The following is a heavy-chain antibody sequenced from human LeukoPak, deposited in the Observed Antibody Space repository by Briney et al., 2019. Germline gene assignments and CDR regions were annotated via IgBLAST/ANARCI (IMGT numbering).Heavy chain of an antibody. V-gene: IGHV1-2*02. CDR1: GYTFTGYY. J-gene: IGHJ5*02. CDR2: INPNSGDT. CDR3: ARHPRYCSSPNCSPLGWFDP. Sequence: GASVKVSCKASGYTFTGYYMHWVRQAPGQGLEWTGWINPNSGDTHYAQRFQGRVTMTRDTSITTAYMELSSLRSDDTAVYYCARHPRYCSSPNCSPLGWFDPWGQGTLVTVSS. D-gene: IGHD2-2*01.